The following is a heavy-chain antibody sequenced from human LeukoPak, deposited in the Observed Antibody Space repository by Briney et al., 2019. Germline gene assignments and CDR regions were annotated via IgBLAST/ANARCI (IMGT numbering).Heavy chain of an antibody. CDR1: GGSFSGYY. V-gene: IGHV4-34*01. Sequence: PSETLSLTCAVYGGSFSGYYWSWIRQTPGKGLEWIGEVNHSGSTNYNPSLKSRVTISVDTSKNQFSLKLSSVTAADTAIYYCARPLHCSSTTCYDWFDPWGQGTLVTVSS. J-gene: IGHJ5*02. D-gene: IGHD2-2*01. CDR2: VNHSGST. CDR3: ARPLHCSSTTCYDWFDP.